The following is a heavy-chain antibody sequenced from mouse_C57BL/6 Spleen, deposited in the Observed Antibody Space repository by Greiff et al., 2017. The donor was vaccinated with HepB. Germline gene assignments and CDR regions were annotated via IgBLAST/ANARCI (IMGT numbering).Heavy chain of an antibody. V-gene: IGHV1-7*01. CDR2: INPSSGYT. Sequence: VQLQQSGAELAKPGASVKLSCKASGYTFTSYWMHWVKQRPGQGLEWIGYINPSSGYTKYNQKFKDKATLTADKSSSTAYMQLSSLTYEDAAVYYCARDYDYDDVPFAYWGQGTLVTVSA. J-gene: IGHJ3*01. CDR3: ARDYDYDDVPFAY. CDR1: GYTFTSYW. D-gene: IGHD2-4*01.